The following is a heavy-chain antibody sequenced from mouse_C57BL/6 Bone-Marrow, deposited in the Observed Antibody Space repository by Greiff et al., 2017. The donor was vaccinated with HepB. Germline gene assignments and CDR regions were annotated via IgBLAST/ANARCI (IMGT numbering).Heavy chain of an antibody. CDR2: IDPENGDT. D-gene: IGHD3-2*02. Sequence: EVQLQQSGAELVRPGASVKLSCTASGFNIKDDYMHWVKQRPEQGLEWIGWIDPENGDTEYASKFQGKATITADTSSNTAYLQLSSLTSEDTAVYYCTTSSSSGYGFAYWGQGTLVTVSA. CDR1: GFNIKDDY. J-gene: IGHJ3*01. V-gene: IGHV14-4*01. CDR3: TTSSSSGYGFAY.